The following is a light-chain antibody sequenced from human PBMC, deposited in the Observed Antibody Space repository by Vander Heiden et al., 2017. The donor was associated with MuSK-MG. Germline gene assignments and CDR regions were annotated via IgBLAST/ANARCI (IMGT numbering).Light chain of an antibody. CDR1: RSDVGGYSY. CDR3: SAYAGSHNVV. CDR2: EVS. J-gene: IGLJ2*01. V-gene: IGLV2-8*01. Sequence: QSALTQPPSASGSPGQSVTISCTGTRSDVGGYSYVSWYQQHPGKAPKLLIWEVSRRPSGVPDRFSGSKSGNTASLTVSGLQAEDEADYYCSAYAGSHNVVFGGGTRLTVL.